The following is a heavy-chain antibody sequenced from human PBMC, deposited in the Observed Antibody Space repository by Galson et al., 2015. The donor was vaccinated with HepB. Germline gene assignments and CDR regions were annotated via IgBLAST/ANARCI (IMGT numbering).Heavy chain of an antibody. Sequence: SVKVSCKASGYTFTGYYMHWVRQAPGQGLEWMGRINPNSGGTIYAQKFQGRVTMTRDTSISTAYMELSRLRSDDTAVYYCARGRYFDWLLVRAHYYYYYMDVWGKGTTVTVSS. CDR3: ARGRYFDWLLVRAHYYYYYMDV. CDR1: GYTFTGYY. CDR2: INPNSGGT. V-gene: IGHV1-2*06. J-gene: IGHJ6*03. D-gene: IGHD3-9*01.